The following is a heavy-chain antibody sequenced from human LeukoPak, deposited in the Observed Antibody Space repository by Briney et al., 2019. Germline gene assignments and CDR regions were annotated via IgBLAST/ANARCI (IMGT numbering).Heavy chain of an antibody. CDR3: ARESPYYYDSPDAFDI. CDR1: GFTFSNYW. D-gene: IGHD3-22*01. CDR2: MKEDGSEK. Sequence: GGSLRLSCAASGFTFSNYWMSWVRQAPGKGLEWVANMKEDGSEKYYVDSVKGRFTTSRDNAKNSLYLQMNSLRAEDTAVYYCARESPYYYDSPDAFDIWGQGTMVTVSS. J-gene: IGHJ3*02. V-gene: IGHV3-7*03.